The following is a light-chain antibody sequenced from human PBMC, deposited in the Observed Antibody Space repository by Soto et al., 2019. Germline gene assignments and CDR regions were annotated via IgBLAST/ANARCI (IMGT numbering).Light chain of an antibody. Sequence: EIVLTQSPDTLSLSPGERATFSCRATHSITNNYVAWYQQKPGQAPRLLIYGASRRATGIPDRISGSGSGTDFTLSITGLEPEDFAVYYCHQYLDSPNTFGQGTKLEIK. CDR3: HQYLDSPNT. CDR1: HSITNNY. V-gene: IGKV3-20*01. CDR2: GAS. J-gene: IGKJ2*01.